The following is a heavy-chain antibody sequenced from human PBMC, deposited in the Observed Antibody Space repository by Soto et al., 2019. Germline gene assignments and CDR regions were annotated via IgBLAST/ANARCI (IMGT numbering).Heavy chain of an antibody. CDR2: IIPIFGTA. Sequence: SVKVSCKASGGTFSSYAISWVRQAPGQGLEWMGGIIPIFGTANYAQKFQGRVTITADKSTSTAYMELSSLRSEDTAVYYCARGGIAAAEFDYWGQGTLVTVSS. CDR3: ARGGIAAAEFDY. D-gene: IGHD6-13*01. CDR1: GGTFSSYA. J-gene: IGHJ4*02. V-gene: IGHV1-69*06.